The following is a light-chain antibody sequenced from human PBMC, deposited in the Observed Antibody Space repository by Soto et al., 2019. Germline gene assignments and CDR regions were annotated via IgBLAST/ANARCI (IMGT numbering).Light chain of an antibody. J-gene: IGKJ1*01. Sequence: DIQMTQSPSSLSASVGDRVTITCRASQGIRNDVGWYQQKPGKAPKRLIYAASSLQSGVPSRFSGNESGTEFTLPISSLQREDFATYYCLQHKSYPPWTFAQGTKVEIK. CDR2: AAS. V-gene: IGKV1-17*01. CDR1: QGIRND. CDR3: LQHKSYPPWT.